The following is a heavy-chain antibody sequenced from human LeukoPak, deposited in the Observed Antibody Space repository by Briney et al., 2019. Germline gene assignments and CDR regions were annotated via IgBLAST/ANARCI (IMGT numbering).Heavy chain of an antibody. CDR1: GGSISSYY. J-gene: IGHJ5*01. V-gene: IGHV4-59*08. Sequence: SETLSLTCTVSGGSISSYYWSWIRQPPGKGLEWIGYIYYGGSTNYNPSLKSRVTISVDTSKNQFSLKLSSVTAADTAVYYCARHTYSSGWYDFWGQGTLVTVSS. CDR2: IYYGGST. CDR3: ARHTYSSGWYDF. D-gene: IGHD6-19*01.